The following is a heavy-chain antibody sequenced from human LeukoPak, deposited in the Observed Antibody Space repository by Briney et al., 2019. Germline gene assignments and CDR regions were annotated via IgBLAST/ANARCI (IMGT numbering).Heavy chain of an antibody. CDR2: INPNSGGT. J-gene: IGHJ5*02. V-gene: IGHV1-2*06. CDR3: ARRLSDRRANWFDP. D-gene: IGHD3-22*01. CDR1: GYTFTGYC. Sequence: GASVKVSCKASGYTFTGYCMHWVRQAPGQGLEWMGRINPNSGGTNYAQKFQGRVTMTRDTSISTAYMELSRLRSDDTAVYYCARRLSDRRANWFDPWGQGTLVTVSS.